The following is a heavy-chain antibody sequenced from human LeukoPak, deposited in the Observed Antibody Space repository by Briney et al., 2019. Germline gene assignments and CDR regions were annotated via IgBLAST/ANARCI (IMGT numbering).Heavy chain of an antibody. V-gene: IGHV3-53*01. D-gene: IGHD4-23*01. CDR3: ARESAYGGNPNGY. Sequence: GGSLRLSCAASGFTVSSNYMSWVRQAPGKGLEWVSVIYSGGTTYYADSVKGRFTISRDNSRNTPYLQMNSLRVEDTAVYYCARESAYGGNPNGYWGQGTLVTVSS. CDR1: GFTVSSNY. CDR2: IYSGGTT. J-gene: IGHJ4*02.